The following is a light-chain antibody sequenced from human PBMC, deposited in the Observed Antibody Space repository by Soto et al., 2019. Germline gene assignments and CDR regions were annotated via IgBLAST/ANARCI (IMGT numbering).Light chain of an antibody. CDR2: GAS. J-gene: IGKJ5*01. CDR1: QSVDSNY. CDR3: QQYGTPRSVT. Sequence: GLTQSPGALSLSPGEEATLSCRASQSVDSNYLAWYQQKPGQTPRLIIYGASGRADGIPHRFSGSGFGTDFTLTISKVEPEDFAVYYCQQYGTPRSVTFGQGTRLEIK. V-gene: IGKV3-20*01.